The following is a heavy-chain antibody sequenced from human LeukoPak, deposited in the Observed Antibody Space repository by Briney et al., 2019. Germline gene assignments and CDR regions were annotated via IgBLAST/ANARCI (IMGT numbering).Heavy chain of an antibody. Sequence: GGSLRLSCAASAFTFSGYGMHWVRQAPGKGLEWVAFIHYDGSNKYYADSVKGRFTISRDNSKNTLYLQTNSLGAEDTAVYYCAKDHGGSFDYWGQGTLVTVSS. V-gene: IGHV3-30*02. CDR1: AFTFSGYG. CDR3: AKDHGGSFDY. J-gene: IGHJ4*02. CDR2: IHYDGSNK. D-gene: IGHD4-23*01.